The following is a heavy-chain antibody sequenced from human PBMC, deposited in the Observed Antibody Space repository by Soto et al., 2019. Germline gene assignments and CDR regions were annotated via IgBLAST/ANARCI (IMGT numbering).Heavy chain of an antibody. Sequence: PSETLALTCTFSDDSMSTYYWNWIRQSAEKGLDWIGRISATGTTTYIPSLKSRITLSVDTSKNEFSLNLKFVTAADTAVYFCARDQPGAADFWGQGTMVTVSS. J-gene: IGHJ3*01. CDR2: ISATGTT. V-gene: IGHV4-4*07. CDR1: DDSMSTYY. CDR3: ARDQPGAADF. D-gene: IGHD7-27*01.